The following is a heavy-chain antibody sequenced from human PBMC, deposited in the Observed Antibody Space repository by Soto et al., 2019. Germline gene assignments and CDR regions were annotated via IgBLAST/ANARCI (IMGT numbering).Heavy chain of an antibody. CDR1: GFTFSSND. CDR2: IYSGGST. CDR3: ATRPLLPVAP. D-gene: IGHD3-22*01. Sequence: EVQLVESGGGLIQPGGSLRLSCAASGFTFSSNDMNWVRQAPGKGLEWVSLIYSGGSTYYAASAKGRFTISRDNSKNTLYLQMSILSTQDTAVYYCATRPLLPVAPWGQGTMVTVSS. J-gene: IGHJ3*01. V-gene: IGHV3-53*01.